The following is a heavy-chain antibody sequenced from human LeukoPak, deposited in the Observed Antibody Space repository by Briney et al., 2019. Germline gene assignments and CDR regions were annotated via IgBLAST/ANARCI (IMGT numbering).Heavy chain of an antibody. CDR3: TRDRHNNNYDCRRPDY. D-gene: IGHD3-22*01. CDR2: IRSKAYGGTA. J-gene: IGHJ4*02. V-gene: IGHV3-49*04. Sequence: PGGSLRLSCTASGVTFGDYAMSWVRQAPGKGLEWVGFIRSKAYGGTAEYAASVKGRFTISRDDSKSIAYLQMDSLKTEDTAVYYCTRDRHNNNYDCRRPDYWGQGTLVTVSS. CDR1: GVTFGDYA.